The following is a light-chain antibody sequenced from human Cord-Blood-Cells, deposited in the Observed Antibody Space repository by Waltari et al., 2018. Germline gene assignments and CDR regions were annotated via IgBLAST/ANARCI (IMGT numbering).Light chain of an antibody. J-gene: IGKJ3*01. CDR2: WAS. CDR1: QSVLYSSNNKNY. V-gene: IGKV4-1*01. CDR3: QQYYSTPR. Sequence: DIVMTQSPDSLAVSLGERATINCKSSQSVLYSSNNKNYLAWYQQKPGQPPKLLIYWASTRESGVPDRFSGSGSGTDFTLTICSLQAEDVAVYYCQQYYSTPRFGPGTKVDIK.